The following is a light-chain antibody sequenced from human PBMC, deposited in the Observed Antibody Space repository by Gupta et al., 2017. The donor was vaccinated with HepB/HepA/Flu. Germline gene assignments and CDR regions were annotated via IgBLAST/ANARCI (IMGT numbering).Light chain of an antibody. CDR1: QNVDNR. J-gene: IGKJ1*01. CDR2: QAS. V-gene: IGKV1-5*03. CDR3: QQYKSSPT. Sequence: DIQMTQSPPTLSASVGDRVTITCRASQNVDNRLAWYQQRPGKALNLLIYQASNLESGVPSRFSGSGSGTDFALTISSLQPDDFAAYYCQQYKSSPTFGLGTKVEIK.